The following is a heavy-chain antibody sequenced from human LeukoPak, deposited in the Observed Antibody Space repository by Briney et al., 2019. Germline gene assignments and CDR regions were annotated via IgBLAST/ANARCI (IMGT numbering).Heavy chain of an antibody. CDR3: ARLHSAVYYGDAFDI. D-gene: IGHD3-16*01. CDR1: GLTFSSYW. Sequence: GGSLRLSCAVSGLTFSSYWMTWVRQAPGKGLEWVAKIKEDGSEKYYVDSVKGRFTVSRDNVKNSLFLQMNSLRVEDTATYYCARLHSAVYYGDAFDIWGQGTMVTVSS. J-gene: IGHJ3*02. V-gene: IGHV3-7*03. CDR2: IKEDGSEK.